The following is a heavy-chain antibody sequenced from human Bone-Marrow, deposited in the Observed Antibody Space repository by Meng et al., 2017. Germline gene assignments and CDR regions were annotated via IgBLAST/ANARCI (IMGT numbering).Heavy chain of an antibody. CDR2: IYTSGST. CDR3: ARDRPLRIVVPAAINWFDP. D-gene: IGHD2-2*01. V-gene: IGHV4-4*07. Sequence: SETLSLTCTVSGGSISSYYWSWIRQPAGKGLEWIGRIYTSGSTNYNPSFKSRVTMSVDTSKNQFSLKLSSVTTADTAVYYCARDRPLRIVVPAAINWFDPWGQGTLVTVSS. CDR1: GGSISSYY. J-gene: IGHJ5*02.